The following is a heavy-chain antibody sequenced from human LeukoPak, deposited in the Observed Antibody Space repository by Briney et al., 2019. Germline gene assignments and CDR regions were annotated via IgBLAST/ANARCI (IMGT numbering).Heavy chain of an antibody. D-gene: IGHD3-3*01. J-gene: IGHJ6*02. Sequence: PGGSLRLSCAASGFTFSSYAMSWVRQAPGKGLEWVSGISGSGGSTYYADSVKGRFTISRDNSKNTLYLQMNSLRAEDTAVYYCAKGNYDFWSGSAVWGQGTTVTVSS. V-gene: IGHV3-23*01. CDR1: GFTFSSYA. CDR3: AKGNYDFWSGSAV. CDR2: ISGSGGST.